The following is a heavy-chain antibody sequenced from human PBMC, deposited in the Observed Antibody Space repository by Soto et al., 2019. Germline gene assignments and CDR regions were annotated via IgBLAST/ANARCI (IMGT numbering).Heavy chain of an antibody. CDR1: GGTFSSYA. V-gene: IGHV1-69*12. D-gene: IGHD4-17*01. Sequence: QVQLVQSGAEVKKPGSSVKVSCKASGGTFSSYAISWVRQAPGQGLEWMGGIIPIFGTANYAQKFQGRVTITAEESTSTAYMELSSLRSEDTAVYYCAGMTTVTTVPWYFDLWGRGTLVTVSS. CDR2: IIPIFGTA. J-gene: IGHJ2*01. CDR3: AGMTTVTTVPWYFDL.